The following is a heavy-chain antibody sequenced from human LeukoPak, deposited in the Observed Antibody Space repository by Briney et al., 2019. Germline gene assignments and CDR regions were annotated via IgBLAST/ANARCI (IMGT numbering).Heavy chain of an antibody. V-gene: IGHV3-74*01. J-gene: IGHJ4*02. CDR3: AKDHYWSINY. CDR2: IKGDGIST. CDR1: GFDFSSNW. D-gene: IGHD3-3*01. Sequence: GGSLRLSCAASGFDFSSNWMHWVRHAPGQGLVWVSRIKGDGISTNYADSVKGRFTISRDIAKNTLYLQMNSLRAEDTGVYYCAKDHYWSINYWGRGTLVTVSS.